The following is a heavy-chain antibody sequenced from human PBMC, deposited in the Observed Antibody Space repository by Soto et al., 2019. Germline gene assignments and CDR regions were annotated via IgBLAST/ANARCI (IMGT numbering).Heavy chain of an antibody. J-gene: IGHJ6*02. CDR3: ARLFGSGWTWYGMDV. CDR1: GGSISSSSYY. Sequence: SETLSLTCSVSGGSISSSSYYWVWIRHPPGKGLEWIGSIYYSGSTYYNPSLKSRVTISVDTSKTQFSLKRSSVTAADTAVYYRARLFGSGWTWYGMDVWGQGTTVTVSS. CDR2: IYYSGST. D-gene: IGHD6-19*01. V-gene: IGHV4-39*01.